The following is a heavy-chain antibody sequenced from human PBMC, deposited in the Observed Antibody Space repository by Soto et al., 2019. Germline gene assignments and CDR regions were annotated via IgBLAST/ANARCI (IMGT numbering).Heavy chain of an antibody. D-gene: IGHD3-16*02. V-gene: IGHV3-30-3*01. CDR2: ISYDGSNK. CDR1: GFTFSSYA. Sequence: QVQLVESGGGVVQPGRSLRLSCAASGFTFSSYAMHWVRQAPGKGLEWVAVISYDGSNKYYADSVKGRFTISRDNSKNTLYLQMNSLRAEDTAVYYCARGFLSLDVWGQGTTVTVSS. J-gene: IGHJ6*02. CDR3: ARGFLSLDV.